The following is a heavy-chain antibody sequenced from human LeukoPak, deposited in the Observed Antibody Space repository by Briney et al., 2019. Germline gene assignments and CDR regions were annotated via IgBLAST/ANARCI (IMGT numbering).Heavy chain of an antibody. CDR3: AGCFYYYDSSGYYERVKPLHRYFQN. J-gene: IGHJ1*01. CDR1: GGSFSGYY. D-gene: IGHD3-22*01. Sequence: PSETLPLTCAVYGGSFSGYYWSWIRQPPGKGLEWIGAINHSGSTNYNPSFESRVTILVDTSKNQFSLQLISVTAADTAVYYCAGCFYYYDSSGYYERVKPLHRYFQNWGQGTLVTVSS. V-gene: IGHV4-34*01. CDR2: INHSGST.